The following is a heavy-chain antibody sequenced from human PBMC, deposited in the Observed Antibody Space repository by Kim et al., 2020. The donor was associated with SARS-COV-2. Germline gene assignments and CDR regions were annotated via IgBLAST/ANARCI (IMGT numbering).Heavy chain of an antibody. J-gene: IGHJ4*02. CDR3: ARGLTAAGANNFDY. D-gene: IGHD6-13*01. Sequence: IPPRESRVTMSVDTSKTQFSLELTSVTAADTAVYYCARGLTAAGANNFDYWGQGTLVTVSS. V-gene: IGHV4-4*07.